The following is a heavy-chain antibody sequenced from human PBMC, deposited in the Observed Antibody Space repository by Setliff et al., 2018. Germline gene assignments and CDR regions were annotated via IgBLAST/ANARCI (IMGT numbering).Heavy chain of an antibody. V-gene: IGHV1-18*01. D-gene: IGHD1-7*01. CDR1: GYTFTSYG. CDR2: ISVYNGKT. Sequence: ASVKVSCKASGYTFTSYGFSWVRQAPGQGLEWMGWISVYNGKTKYAQKFQGRVTMTTDTSTRTAYMEVTSLRSDDTAVYYCVNDIWDYLNAFDVWGQGTRVTVSS. CDR3: VNDIWDYLNAFDV. J-gene: IGHJ3*01.